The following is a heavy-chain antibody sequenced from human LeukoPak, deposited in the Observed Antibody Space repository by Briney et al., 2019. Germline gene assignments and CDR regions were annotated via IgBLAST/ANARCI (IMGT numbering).Heavy chain of an antibody. V-gene: IGHV3-64*02. Sequence: GGSLRLSCAASGFTFSSYAMHWVRQAPGEGLEYVSANSSNGGSTYYADSVKGRFTISRDNSKNTLYLQMGSLRAEDMAVYYCARLLAYCGGDCYSGTDYWGQGTLVTVSS. D-gene: IGHD2-21*02. CDR2: NSSNGGST. J-gene: IGHJ4*02. CDR1: GFTFSSYA. CDR3: ARLLAYCGGDCYSGTDY.